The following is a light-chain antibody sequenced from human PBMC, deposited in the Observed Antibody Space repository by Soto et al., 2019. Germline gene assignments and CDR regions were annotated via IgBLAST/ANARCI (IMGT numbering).Light chain of an antibody. J-gene: IGLJ1*01. V-gene: IGLV2-14*01. CDR1: SSDLGIYNY. CDR2: AVT. Sequence: QSVLTQPASVSGSPGQSIAISCYGSSSDLGIYNYVSWYQQHPGKVPKLIIFAVTNRPSGVSNRFSGSKSGNTASLTISGLQAEDEADYYCSSYTTSSTRVFGTGTKVTVL. CDR3: SSYTTSSTRV.